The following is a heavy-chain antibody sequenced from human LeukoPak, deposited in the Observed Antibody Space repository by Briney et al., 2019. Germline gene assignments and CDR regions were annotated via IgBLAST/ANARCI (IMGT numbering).Heavy chain of an antibody. CDR2: MNPNSGNT. J-gene: IGHJ4*02. CDR3: ARVESSSWYYFDY. Sequence: ASVKVSCKASGYTFTSYDINWVRQATGQGLEWMGWMNPNSGNTGYAQKFQGRVTMTRNTSISTAYMELSSLRSEDTAVYYCARVESSSWYYFDYWGQGPLVTVSS. D-gene: IGHD6-13*01. CDR1: GYTFTSYD. V-gene: IGHV1-8*01.